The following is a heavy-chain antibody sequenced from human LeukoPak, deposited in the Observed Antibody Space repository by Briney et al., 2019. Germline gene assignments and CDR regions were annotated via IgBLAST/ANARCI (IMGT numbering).Heavy chain of an antibody. CDR2: ISSSGGYT. J-gene: IGHJ4*02. CDR3: ARADSTSWFDY. CDR1: GFTFSGYY. Sequence: PGGSLRLSCAASGFTFSGYYMIWIRQAPGKGLEWVSYISSSGGYTNHADSVKGRFTISRDNAKNSLYLRMNSLRAEDTAVYYCARADSTSWFDYWGQGTQVTVSS. D-gene: IGHD6-13*01. V-gene: IGHV3-11*05.